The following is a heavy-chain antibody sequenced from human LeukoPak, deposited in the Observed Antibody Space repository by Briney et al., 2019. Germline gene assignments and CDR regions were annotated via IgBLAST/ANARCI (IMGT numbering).Heavy chain of an antibody. CDR1: GGSISSGGYY. CDR3: ARGRGIVVVTQYYFDY. Sequence: PSETLSLTCTVSGGSISSGGYYCSWIRQHPGKGLEWIGYIYYSESTYYNPSLQSRVTISVDTSKNQFSLKLSSVTAADTAVYYCARGRGIVVVTQYYFDYWGQGTLVTVSS. J-gene: IGHJ4*02. CDR2: IYYSEST. D-gene: IGHD3-22*01. V-gene: IGHV4-31*03.